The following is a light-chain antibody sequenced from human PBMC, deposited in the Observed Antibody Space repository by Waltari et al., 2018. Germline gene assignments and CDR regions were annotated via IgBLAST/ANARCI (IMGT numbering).Light chain of an antibody. CDR3: QQYYSNFFT. Sequence: DIVLTQSPDSLAVSLGERATINCKSSQSVSYSSNTRDYLAWYQQKPGQPPKLLIYCASTGESGVPDRFSGSGSGTDFTLTISSLQAEDVAVYYCQQYYSNFFTFGPGTKVDIK. CDR2: CAS. CDR1: QSVSYSSNTRDY. V-gene: IGKV4-1*01. J-gene: IGKJ3*01.